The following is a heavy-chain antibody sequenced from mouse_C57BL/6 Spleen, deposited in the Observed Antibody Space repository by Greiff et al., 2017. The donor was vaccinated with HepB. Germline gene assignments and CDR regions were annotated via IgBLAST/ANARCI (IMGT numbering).Heavy chain of an antibody. CDR3: ARWLLGREYYFDY. J-gene: IGHJ2*01. CDR2: IYPGGGYT. CDR1: GYTFTNYW. Sequence: VQLQQSGAELVRPGTSVKMSCKASGYTFTNYWIGWAKQRPGHGLEWIGDIYPGGGYTNYNEKFKGKATLTADKSSSTAYMQFSSLTSEDSAIYYCARWLLGREYYFDYWGQGTTLTVSS. D-gene: IGHD2-3*01. V-gene: IGHV1-63*01.